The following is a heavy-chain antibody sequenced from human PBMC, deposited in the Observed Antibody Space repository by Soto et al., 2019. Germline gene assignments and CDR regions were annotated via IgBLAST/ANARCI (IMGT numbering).Heavy chain of an antibody. V-gene: IGHV1-46*03. CDR2: INPSGGST. J-gene: IGHJ5*02. CDR3: ARPAGPITIFGVVTSNWFDP. D-gene: IGHD3-3*01. CDR1: GYTFTSYY. Sequence: GASLKVSCKASGYTFTSYYMHWVRQAPGQGLEWMGIINPSGGSTSYAQKFQGRVTMTRDTSTSTVYMELSSLRSEDTAVYYCARPAGPITIFGVVTSNWFDPWGQGTLVPVSS.